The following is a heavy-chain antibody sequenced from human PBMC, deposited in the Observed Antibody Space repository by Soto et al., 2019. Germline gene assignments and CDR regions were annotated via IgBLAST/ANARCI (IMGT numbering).Heavy chain of an antibody. Sequence: EVQLVESGGGLVKPGGSLRLSCAASGFTVSRYGMNWLRQAPGKGLEWVASISSSTSYVYYADSVKGRFSTSRDNAKNILYLEMYALRTEDTAVYYCARDPSEGRVGNWFESGGQGTLVTVSS. CDR3: ARDPSEGRVGNWFES. CDR2: ISSSTSYV. V-gene: IGHV3-21*06. D-gene: IGHD2-2*01. CDR1: GFTVSRYG. J-gene: IGHJ5*01.